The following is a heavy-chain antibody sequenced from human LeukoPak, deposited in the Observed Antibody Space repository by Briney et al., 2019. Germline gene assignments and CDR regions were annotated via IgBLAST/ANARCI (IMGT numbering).Heavy chain of an antibody. CDR2: INPNSGGT. CDR3: ARVQARSQSSVVAIDI. D-gene: IGHD6-6*01. Sequence: AAVKVSCKASGYTFTGYYMHWGRHAPGQGLEWMGWINPNSGGTNYAHKFQDRVTMTRDTSISTAYMELSRLRSDDTAVYYCARVQARSQSSVVAIDIWGQGTMVTVSS. J-gene: IGHJ3*02. V-gene: IGHV1-2*02. CDR1: GYTFTGYY.